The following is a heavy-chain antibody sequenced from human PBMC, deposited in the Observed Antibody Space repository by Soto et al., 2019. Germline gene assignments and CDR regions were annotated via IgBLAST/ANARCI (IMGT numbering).Heavy chain of an antibody. Sequence: GESLKISCKGSGYSFTSYWIGWVRQMPGKGLEWMGIIYPGDSDTRYSPSFQAQVTISADKSISTAYLQWSSLKASDTAMYYCARLGAAAVHSYYYYYMDVWGKGTTVTVSS. D-gene: IGHD6-13*01. CDR1: GYSFTSYW. CDR2: IYPGDSDT. J-gene: IGHJ6*03. V-gene: IGHV5-51*01. CDR3: ARLGAAAVHSYYYYYMDV.